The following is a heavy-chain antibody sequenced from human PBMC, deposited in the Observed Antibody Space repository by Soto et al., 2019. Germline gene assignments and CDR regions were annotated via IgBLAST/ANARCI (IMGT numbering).Heavy chain of an antibody. V-gene: IGHV4-31*03. D-gene: IGHD2-2*01. Sequence: SETLSLTCTVSGDSISGGASFWIWIRQPPGKGLEWIANDYYSGISYYNPSLKSRLTISVDTTKNQFSLQLKSMTAADTAMYYCAKLSCTSSTCYFPGWFDPWGQGTLVTVSS. J-gene: IGHJ5*02. CDR2: DYYSGIS. CDR3: AKLSCTSSTCYFPGWFDP. CDR1: GDSISGGASF.